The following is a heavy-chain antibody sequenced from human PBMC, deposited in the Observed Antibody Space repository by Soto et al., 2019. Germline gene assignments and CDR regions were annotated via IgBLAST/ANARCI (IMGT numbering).Heavy chain of an antibody. CDR1: GFTVNNNY. CDR3: TRDSSYYGAGRGVLDY. J-gene: IGHJ4*02. V-gene: IGHV3-66*01. Sequence: PGGSLRLSCAVSGFTVNNNYMSWVRPAPGKGLEWVSVIYSGGNTDYAESVRGRFTVSRDTSKNTLYLQMNSLRAEDTAIYYCTRDSSYYGAGRGVLDYWGQGTPVTVSS. CDR2: IYSGGNT. D-gene: IGHD3-10*01.